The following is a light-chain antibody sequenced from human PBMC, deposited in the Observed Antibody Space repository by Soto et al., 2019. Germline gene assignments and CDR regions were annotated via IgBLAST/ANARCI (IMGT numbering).Light chain of an antibody. V-gene: IGKV1-5*03. J-gene: IGKJ1*01. CDR3: QQYNSYPWT. Sequence: DIQMTQSSSTLSASLGDTVIITCRASQNILSRVAWYQQKPGKAPKLLIYEAATLEGGVPSSFSGSGSGTEFTLTISRLQPDDFATYYCQQYNSYPWTFGQGTKVEIK. CDR1: QNILSR. CDR2: EAA.